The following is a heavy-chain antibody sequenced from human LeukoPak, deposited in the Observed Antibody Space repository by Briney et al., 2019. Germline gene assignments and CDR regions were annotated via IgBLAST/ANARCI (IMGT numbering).Heavy chain of an antibody. V-gene: IGHV3-48*03. J-gene: IGHJ4*02. CDR1: GFTFSSYE. D-gene: IGHD6-19*01. CDR2: ISSSGSTI. Sequence: GGSLRLSCAASGFTFSSYEMNWVREAPGKGLEWVSYISSSGSTIYYADSVKGRFTISRDNAKNSLYLQMNSLRAEATAVYYCASLSSGWSEGYFDYWGQGTLVTVSS. CDR3: ASLSSGWSEGYFDY.